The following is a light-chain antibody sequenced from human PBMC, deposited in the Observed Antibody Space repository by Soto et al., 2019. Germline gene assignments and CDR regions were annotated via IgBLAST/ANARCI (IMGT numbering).Light chain of an antibody. CDR1: QSINNW. CDR3: QQYTGSPVT. V-gene: IGKV1-5*03. Sequence: DIQMTQSPSTLSASVGDRVTITCRASQSINNWMAWYQQKPGEAPKLLIHRASTLQSGVPSRFSGSGSGTELTLTIASLQPDDSATYYCQQYTGSPVTFGGGTRVQIK. CDR2: RAS. J-gene: IGKJ4*01.